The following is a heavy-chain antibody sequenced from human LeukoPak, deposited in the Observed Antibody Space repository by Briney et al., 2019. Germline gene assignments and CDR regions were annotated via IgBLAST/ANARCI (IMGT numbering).Heavy chain of an antibody. D-gene: IGHD1-1*01. CDR3: AKSLNWNLNAFDI. J-gene: IGHJ3*02. Sequence: GGSLRLSCAASGFNFSSYAMSWVRQAPGKGLEWVSAISGSGGSTYYADSVKGRFTISRDNSKNTLYLQMNSLRAEDTAVYYCAKSLNWNLNAFDIWGQGTMVTVSS. CDR2: ISGSGGST. V-gene: IGHV3-23*01. CDR1: GFNFSSYA.